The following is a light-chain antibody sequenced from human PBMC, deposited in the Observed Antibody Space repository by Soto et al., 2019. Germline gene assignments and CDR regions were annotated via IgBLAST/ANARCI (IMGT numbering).Light chain of an antibody. V-gene: IGLV2-14*03. CDR2: DVS. J-gene: IGLJ1*01. CDR1: SSDVGSYNY. CDR3: SSYTPSGTLV. Sequence: QSALTQSASVSGAPGQSIIISCTGTSSDVGSYNYVSWYQHHPGKAPKFMIYDVSNRPSGVSNRFSGYKSGNTASLTISGLQAEDEYDYYGSSYTPSGTLVFGSGTKLTVL.